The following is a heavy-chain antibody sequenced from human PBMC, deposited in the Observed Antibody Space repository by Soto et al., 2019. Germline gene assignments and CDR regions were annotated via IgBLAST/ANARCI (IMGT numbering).Heavy chain of an antibody. CDR2: ISYDGSNK. V-gene: IGHV3-30*18. CDR1: GFTFSSYG. D-gene: IGHD5-18*01. Sequence: GGSLRLSCAASGFTFSSYGMHWVRQAPGKGLEWVAVISYDGSNKYYADSVKGRFTISRDNSKNTLYLQMNSLRAEDTAVYYCAKIQLWFLGLRGVPDYWGQGTLVTVSS. J-gene: IGHJ4*02. CDR3: AKIQLWFLGLRGVPDY.